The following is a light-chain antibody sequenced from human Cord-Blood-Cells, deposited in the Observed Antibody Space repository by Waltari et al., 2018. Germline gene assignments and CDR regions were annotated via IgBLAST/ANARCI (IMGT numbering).Light chain of an antibody. J-gene: IGLJ1*01. CDR2: DVS. CDR1: SSDVGGYNY. CDR3: SSYTSSSTYV. V-gene: IGLV2-14*01. Sequence: QSVLTQPASVSRSPGQSITISCTGTSSDVGGYNYVSWYQQHPGKAPKLMIYDVSKRPSGVSNRFSGSKSGNTASLTISGLQAEDEADYYCSSYTSSSTYVFGTGTKVTVL.